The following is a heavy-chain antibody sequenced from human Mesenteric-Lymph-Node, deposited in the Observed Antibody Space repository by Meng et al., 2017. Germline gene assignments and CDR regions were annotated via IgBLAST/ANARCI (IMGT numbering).Heavy chain of an antibody. V-gene: IGHV1-2*02. D-gene: IGHD3-16*02. J-gene: IGHJ4*02. Sequence: ASVKVSCKASGYTFTGYYMHWVRQAPGQGLEWMGWINPNSGGTNYAQKFQGRVTMTRDTSISTAYMELSRLRSDDTAVYYCATTPFMITFGGVIVINDYWGQGTLVTVSS. CDR3: ATTPFMITFGGVIVINDY. CDR2: INPNSGGT. CDR1: GYTFTGYY.